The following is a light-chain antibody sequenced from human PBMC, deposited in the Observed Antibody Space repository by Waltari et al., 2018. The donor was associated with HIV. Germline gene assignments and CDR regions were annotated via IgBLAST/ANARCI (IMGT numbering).Light chain of an antibody. Sequence: QSGLRQPPSTSRPPGQRVVISCSGSNSNVGKNYVSWFQQLPGAAPRLLIYRNDRRPSGVPDRFTAAKSGSSASLVISWLRSDDEAEYFCASWDDALSSWLFGGGTKLTVL. CDR1: NSNVGKNY. J-gene: IGLJ6*01. CDR3: ASWDDALSSWL. CDR2: RND. V-gene: IGLV1-47*01.